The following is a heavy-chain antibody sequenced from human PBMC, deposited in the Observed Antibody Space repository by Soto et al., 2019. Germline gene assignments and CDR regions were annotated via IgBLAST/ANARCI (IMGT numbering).Heavy chain of an antibody. CDR2: IYYSGST. CDR3: ARDGGAEGSGSYYKGDAFDI. Sequence: SETLSLTCTVSGGSISSGGYYWSWIRQHPGKGLEWIGYIYYSGSTYYNPSLKSRVTISVDTSKNQFSLKLSSVTAADTAVYYCARDGGAEGSGSYYKGDAFDIWGQGTMVTVSS. CDR1: GGSISSGGYY. D-gene: IGHD3-10*01. V-gene: IGHV4-31*03. J-gene: IGHJ3*02.